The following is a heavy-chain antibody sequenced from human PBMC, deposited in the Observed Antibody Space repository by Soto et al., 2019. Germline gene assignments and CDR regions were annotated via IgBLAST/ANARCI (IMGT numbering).Heavy chain of an antibody. CDR2: IYHSGRT. CDR3: ARGQVVASQH. V-gene: IGHV4-30-2*01. J-gene: IGHJ4*02. Sequence: QLQLQESGSGLVKPSQTLSLTCAVSGGSISSDGYSWSWIRQPQGKGLVWIGYIYHSGRTYYNPSLKSRVTRSVDRSKNQFSLKLSSVTAADTAVYYCARGQVVASQHWGQGTLVTVSS. CDR1: GGSISSDGYS. D-gene: IGHD2-15*01.